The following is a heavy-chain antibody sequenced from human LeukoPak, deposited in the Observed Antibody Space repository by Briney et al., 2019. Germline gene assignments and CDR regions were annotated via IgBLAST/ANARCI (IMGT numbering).Heavy chain of an antibody. V-gene: IGHV3-30*04. D-gene: IGHD1-7*01. J-gene: IGHJ4*02. CDR3: ARTGGELLTLDY. Sequence: PGGSLRLSCAASGFTFSSYAMHWVRQAPGKGLEWVAVISYDGSNKYYADSVKGRFTISRDNSKNTLYLQMNSLRAEDTAVYYCARTGGELLTLDYWGQGTLVTVSS. CDR2: ISYDGSNK. CDR1: GFTFSSYA.